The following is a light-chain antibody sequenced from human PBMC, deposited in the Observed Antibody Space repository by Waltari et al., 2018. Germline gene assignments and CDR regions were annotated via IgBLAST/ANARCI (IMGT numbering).Light chain of an antibody. CDR3: QQYYSTPLT. CDR1: SVLYSSKNKNY. V-gene: IGKV4-1*01. CDR2: WAS. Sequence: SVLYSSKNKNYLAWYQQKPGQPPKLLIYWASTRESGVPDRFSGSGSGTDFTLTISSLQAEDVAVYYCQQYYSTPLTFGPGTKVDIK. J-gene: IGKJ3*01.